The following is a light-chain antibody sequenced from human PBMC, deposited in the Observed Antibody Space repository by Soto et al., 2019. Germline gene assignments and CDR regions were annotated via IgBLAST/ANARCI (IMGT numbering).Light chain of an antibody. Sequence: HSVLTQPPSVSGAPGQRVTISCTGASSNVGPGDAVHWYQHRPGTAPKLLIYNNAIRPSGVPDRFSGSRSGTSASLAITGLQAEDEADYYCQSHDNSLSGFYVFGTGTKVTV. V-gene: IGLV1-40*01. CDR2: NNA. CDR1: SSNVGPGDA. CDR3: QSHDNSLSGFYV. J-gene: IGLJ1*01.